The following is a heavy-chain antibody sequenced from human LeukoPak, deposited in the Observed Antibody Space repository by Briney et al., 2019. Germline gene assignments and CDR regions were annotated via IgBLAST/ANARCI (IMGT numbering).Heavy chain of an antibody. Sequence: GGSLRLSCAASGFTFDDYAMHWVRQAPGKGLEWVSGISWNSGSIGYADSVKGRFTIYRDNAKNSLYLQMNSLRAEDTAVYYCARESGLTMVRGTFDYWGQGTLVTVSP. CDR3: ARESGLTMVRGTFDY. D-gene: IGHD3-10*01. J-gene: IGHJ4*02. V-gene: IGHV3-9*01. CDR2: ISWNSGSI. CDR1: GFTFDDYA.